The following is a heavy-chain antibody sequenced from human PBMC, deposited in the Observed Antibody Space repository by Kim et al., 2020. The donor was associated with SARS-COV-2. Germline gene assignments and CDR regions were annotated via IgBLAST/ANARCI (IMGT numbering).Heavy chain of an antibody. CDR3: AKYTSTWYDYFDY. CDR1: GFTFRNYA. V-gene: IGHV3-23*01. D-gene: IGHD6-13*01. J-gene: IGHJ4*02. CDR2: TSGSGGST. Sequence: GGSLRLSCAASGFTFRNYAMSWVRQAPGKGLEWVSSTSGSGGSTYYADSVKGRFTISRDNSKNTLYLQMNRLRAEDTAVYYCAKYTSTWYDYFDYWGQGTLVTVSS.